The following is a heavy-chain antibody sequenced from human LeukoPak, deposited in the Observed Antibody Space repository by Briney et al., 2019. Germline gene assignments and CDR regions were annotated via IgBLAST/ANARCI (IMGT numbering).Heavy chain of an antibody. Sequence: GGSLRLSCAASGFTFSSYSMNWVRQAPGKGLEWVSSISSSSSYIYYADSVKGRFTISRDNAKNSLYLQMNSLRAEDTAVYYCARVSDYGDYPIDYWGQGTLVTVSS. J-gene: IGHJ4*02. CDR2: ISSSSSYI. D-gene: IGHD4-17*01. CDR1: GFTFSSYS. V-gene: IGHV3-21*01. CDR3: ARVSDYGDYPIDY.